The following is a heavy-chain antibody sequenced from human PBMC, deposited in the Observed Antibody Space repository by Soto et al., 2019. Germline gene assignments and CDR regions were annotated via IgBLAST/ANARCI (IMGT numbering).Heavy chain of an antibody. J-gene: IGHJ6*02. V-gene: IGHV1-46*01. CDR3: ARGRGYSGDDHYYYFDMDV. Sequence: GASVKVSCKPSGYSFSNFYVHWVRQAPGQGLEWMGIIDPSSGTTSYTQKFQERVTMTRDTSMSTVYMELSRLRSEDTAVYYCARGRGYSGDDHYYYFDMDVWGQGTTVTVSS. D-gene: IGHD5-12*01. CDR1: GYSFSNFY. CDR2: IDPSSGTT.